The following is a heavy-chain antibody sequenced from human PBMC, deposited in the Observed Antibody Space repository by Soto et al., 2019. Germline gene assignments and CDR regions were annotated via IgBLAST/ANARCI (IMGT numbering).Heavy chain of an antibody. D-gene: IGHD3-22*01. J-gene: IGHJ3*02. CDR3: ARITYYYDSSGYYSAFDI. V-gene: IGHV1-69*13. CDR1: GGTFSSYA. CDR2: IIPIFGTA. Sequence: SVKVSCKASGGTFSSYAISWVRQAPGQGLEWMGGIIPIFGTANYAQKFQGRVTITADESTSTAYMELSSLRSEDTAVYYCARITYYYDSSGYYSAFDIWGQGTMVTVSS.